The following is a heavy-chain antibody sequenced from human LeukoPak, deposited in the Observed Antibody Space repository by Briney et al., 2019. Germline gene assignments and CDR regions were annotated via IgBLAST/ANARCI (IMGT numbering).Heavy chain of an antibody. CDR3: ARDRRGYYDILTGYSRRYYFDY. D-gene: IGHD3-9*01. Sequence: ASVKDSCKASGYTFTSYDINWVRQATGQGLEWMGWMNPNSGNTGYAQKFQGRVTMTRNTSISTAYMELSSLRSEDTAVYYCARDRRGYYDILTGYSRRYYFDYWGQGTLVTVSS. CDR2: MNPNSGNT. J-gene: IGHJ4*02. V-gene: IGHV1-8*01. CDR1: GYTFTSYD.